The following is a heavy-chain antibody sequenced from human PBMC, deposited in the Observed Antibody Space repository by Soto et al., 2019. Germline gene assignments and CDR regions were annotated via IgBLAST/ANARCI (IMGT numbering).Heavy chain of an antibody. Sequence: KASETLSLTCTVSGGSISSSSYYWGWIRQPPGKGLEWIGSIYYSGSTYYNPSLKSRVTISVDTSKNQFSLKLSSVTAADTAVYYCASLYSSSWYGAYYFDYWGQGTLVTVSS. V-gene: IGHV4-39*01. CDR2: IYYSGST. J-gene: IGHJ4*02. CDR1: GGSISSSSYY. D-gene: IGHD6-13*01. CDR3: ASLYSSSWYGAYYFDY.